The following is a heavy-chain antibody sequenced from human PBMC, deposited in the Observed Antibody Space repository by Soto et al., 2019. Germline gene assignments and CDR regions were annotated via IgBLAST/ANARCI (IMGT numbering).Heavy chain of an antibody. J-gene: IGHJ6*02. D-gene: IGHD2-21*02. CDR2: IIPIFGTA. CDR3: ARDRRAYCGGDCYKSHYYYYGMDV. Sequence: GASVKVSCKASGGTFSRYAISWVRQAPGQGLEWMGGIIPIFGTANYAQKFQGRVTITADESTSTAYMELSSLRSEDTAVYYCARDRRAYCGGDCYKSHYYYYGMDVWGQGTTVTVSS. CDR1: GGTFSRYA. V-gene: IGHV1-69*13.